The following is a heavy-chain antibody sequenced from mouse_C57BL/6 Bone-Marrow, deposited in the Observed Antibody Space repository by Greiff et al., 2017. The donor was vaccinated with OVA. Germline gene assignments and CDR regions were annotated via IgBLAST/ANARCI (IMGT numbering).Heavy chain of an antibody. D-gene: IGHD1-1*01. CDR3: ARGGYYYGSSYYAMDY. CDR1: GYAFSSSW. Sequence: LVESGPELVKPGASVKISCKASGYAFSSSWMNWVKQRPGKGLEWIGRIYPGDGDTNYNGKFKGKATLTADKSSSTAYMQLSSLTSEDSAVYFCARGGYYYGSSYYAMDYWGQGTSVTVSS. J-gene: IGHJ4*01. V-gene: IGHV1-82*01. CDR2: IYPGDGDT.